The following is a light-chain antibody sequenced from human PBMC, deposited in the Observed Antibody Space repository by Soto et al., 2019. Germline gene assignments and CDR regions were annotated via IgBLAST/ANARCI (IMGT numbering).Light chain of an antibody. J-gene: IGKJ2*01. CDR2: GAS. CDR1: QNIDRH. CDR3: QQSHKWYT. Sequence: EIMLTQSPAPLSVSPGEGAPPSRRASQNIDRHLHWYQQKPGQAPRLLIYGASARATGIPARFSGSGSGTEFTLTISSLQSEDFALYFCQQSHKWYTSGQGTKVDIK. V-gene: IGKV3-15*01.